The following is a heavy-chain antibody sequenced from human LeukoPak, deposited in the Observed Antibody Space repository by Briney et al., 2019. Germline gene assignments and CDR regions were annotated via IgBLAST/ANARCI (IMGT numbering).Heavy chain of an antibody. D-gene: IGHD2/OR15-2a*01. CDR2: IYYSGST. CDR1: GGSLSSYY. Sequence: SETLSLTCTVSGGSLSSYYWSWIRQPPGKGLEWIGYIYYSGSTNYNPSLKSRVTISVDTSKNQFSLKLSSVTAADTAVYYCARGSISCGFYACFDYWGQGTLVTVSS. V-gene: IGHV4-59*01. CDR3: ARGSISCGFYACFDY. J-gene: IGHJ4*02.